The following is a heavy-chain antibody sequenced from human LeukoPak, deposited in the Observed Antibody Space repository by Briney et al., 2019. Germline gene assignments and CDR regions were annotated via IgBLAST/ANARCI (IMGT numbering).Heavy chain of an antibody. V-gene: IGHV4-34*01. D-gene: IGHD7-27*01. J-gene: IGHJ6*02. CDR3: ARALYLNWVGYYGMDV. Sequence: SETLSLTCAVYGGSFSGYYWSWIRQPPGKGLEWIGGINHSGSTNYNPSLKSRVTISVDTSKNQFSLKLSSVTAADTAVYYCARALYLNWVGYYGMDVWGQGTTVTVSS. CDR1: GGSFSGYY. CDR2: INHSGST.